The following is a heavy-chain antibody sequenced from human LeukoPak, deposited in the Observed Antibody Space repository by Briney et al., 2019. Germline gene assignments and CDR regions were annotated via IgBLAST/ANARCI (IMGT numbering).Heavy chain of an antibody. CDR2: ISPSGAST. CDR3: ARDNSVRDEAWWFSP. D-gene: IGHD5-24*01. J-gene: IGHJ5*02. Sequence: ASVKVSCKSFGYTFTSNYMHWVRQAPGQGPEWMGVISPSGASTTYAQTFQGRVTLTRDMSTSTDYLELSSLRSEDTAVYYCARDNSVRDEAWWFSPWGQGTLVTVS. V-gene: IGHV1-46*01. CDR1: GYTFTSNY.